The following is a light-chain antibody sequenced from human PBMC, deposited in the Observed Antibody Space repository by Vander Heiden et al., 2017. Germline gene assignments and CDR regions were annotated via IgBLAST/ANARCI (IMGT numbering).Light chain of an antibody. Sequence: QSVLTQPPSASGTPGQRVTIPCSGSSSNIGTKTVNWYQQLPGTAPKILIYRNNQRPSGVPDRFSGSKSGTSASLAISWLQSEDEATYYCAAWDDSLNGWVFGGGTKLTVL. J-gene: IGLJ3*02. CDR3: AAWDDSLNGWV. CDR1: SSNIGTKT. V-gene: IGLV1-44*01. CDR2: RNN.